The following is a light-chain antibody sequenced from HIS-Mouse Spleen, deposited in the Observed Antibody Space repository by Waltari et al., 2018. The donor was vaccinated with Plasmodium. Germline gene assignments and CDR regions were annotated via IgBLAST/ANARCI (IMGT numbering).Light chain of an antibody. V-gene: IGLV3-10*01. J-gene: IGLJ3*02. CDR2: EDS. CDR1: ALPKKY. CDR3: YSTDSSGNHRV. Sequence: SYELTQPPSVSVSPGQTARITCSGDALPKKYAYWYQQKSGQAPVLVIYEDSKRPSGSPERCCGSSSGTMATLTIRWAQVEDEADYYCYSTDSSGNHRVFGGGTKLTVL.